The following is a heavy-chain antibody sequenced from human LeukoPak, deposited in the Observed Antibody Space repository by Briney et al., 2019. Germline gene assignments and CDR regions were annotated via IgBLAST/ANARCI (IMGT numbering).Heavy chain of an antibody. D-gene: IGHD4-17*01. Sequence: SSETLSLTCAVYGGSFSGYYWSWIRQPPGKGLEWIGEINHSGSTNYNPSLKSRVTISVDTSKNQFSLKLSSVTAADTAVYYCARVPYGDYRAFDIWGQGTMVTASS. CDR3: ARVPYGDYRAFDI. CDR2: INHSGST. J-gene: IGHJ3*02. CDR1: GGSFSGYY. V-gene: IGHV4-34*01.